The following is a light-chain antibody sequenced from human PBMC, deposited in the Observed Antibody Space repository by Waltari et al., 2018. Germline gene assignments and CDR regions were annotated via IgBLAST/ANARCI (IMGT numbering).Light chain of an antibody. V-gene: IGKV1-9*01. CDR3: QQYNSYGLT. CDR1: QDISNY. Sequence: NQLTQSPSSLSASVGDRVTITCRASQDISNYLNWYQQKPGKAPKLLIYDGSTLQSGVPSRFSGSGSATEFTLTISSLQPEDIATYYCQQYNSYGLTFGGGTRVEIK. J-gene: IGKJ4*01. CDR2: DGS.